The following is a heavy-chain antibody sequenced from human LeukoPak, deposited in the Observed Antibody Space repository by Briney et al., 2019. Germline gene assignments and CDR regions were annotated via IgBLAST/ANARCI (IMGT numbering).Heavy chain of an antibody. Sequence: ASVKVSCKASGYTFTSYGISWVRQAPGQGLEWMGWISAYNGNTNYAQKLQGRVTMTTDTSTSTAYMELRSLRSDDTVVYYCARDWVDTAMVLYWFDYYYYMDVWGKGTTVTVSS. CDR1: GYTFTSYG. CDR3: ARDWVDTAMVLYWFDYYYYMDV. CDR2: ISAYNGNT. V-gene: IGHV1-18*01. J-gene: IGHJ6*03. D-gene: IGHD5-18*01.